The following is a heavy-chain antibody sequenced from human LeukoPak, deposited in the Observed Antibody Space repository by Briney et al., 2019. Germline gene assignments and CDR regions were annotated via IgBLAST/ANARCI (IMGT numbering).Heavy chain of an antibody. Sequence: ASVKVSCKASGYTFTSYGISWVRQAPGQGREWMGGISAYNGNTNYAQKLQGRVTMTTDTSTSTAYMELRSLRSDDTAVYYCAREGYSSGWYPVGFDYWGKGALVTVSS. D-gene: IGHD6-19*01. CDR3: AREGYSSGWYPVGFDY. V-gene: IGHV1-18*01. J-gene: IGHJ4*02. CDR1: GYTFTSYG. CDR2: ISAYNGNT.